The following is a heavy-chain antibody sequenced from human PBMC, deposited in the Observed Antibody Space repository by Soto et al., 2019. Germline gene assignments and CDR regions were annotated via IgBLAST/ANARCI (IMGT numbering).Heavy chain of an antibody. Sequence: EMHLLESGGDLVQPGGSLRLSCAASGFTFSSYAVNWVRQAPGKGLEWVSFISGSGGDTYYADSVKGRFTISRDNSKNTLYLQMNSLRVEDTAVYYCAKDGGGALGAFDIWGQGTMVTVSS. J-gene: IGHJ3*02. V-gene: IGHV3-23*01. CDR3: AKDGGGALGAFDI. D-gene: IGHD2-15*01. CDR1: GFTFSSYA. CDR2: ISGSGGDT.